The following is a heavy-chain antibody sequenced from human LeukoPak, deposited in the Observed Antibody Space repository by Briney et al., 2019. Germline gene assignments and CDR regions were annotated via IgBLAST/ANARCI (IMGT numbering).Heavy chain of an antibody. V-gene: IGHV4-34*01. J-gene: IGHJ2*01. CDR2: INESGST. Sequence: SETLSLTCAVFGGSFSGYFWSWIRQPPGKGLEWIGEINESGSTNYNPSLKSRVTISIDTSKNHFSLKLSSVTAADTAIYYCARYYADHDHWYFDLWGRGTLVTVSS. D-gene: IGHD3-3*01. CDR3: ARYYADHDHWYFDL. CDR1: GGSFSGYF.